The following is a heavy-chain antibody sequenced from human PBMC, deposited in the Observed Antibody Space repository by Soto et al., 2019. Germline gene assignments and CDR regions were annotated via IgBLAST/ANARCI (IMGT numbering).Heavy chain of an antibody. J-gene: IGHJ4*02. Sequence: EVQLLESGGDLVQPGGSLRLSCAASGFSLNNFAMAWVRQAPGKGLEWVSTITSSGDKTSYADSVKGRFIISRDNSKNMLYLQMNSVRVEDTALYYCARDCASTSCSVWRDWGQGTLVTVSS. CDR2: ITSSGDKT. D-gene: IGHD2-2*01. CDR3: ARDCASTSCSVWRD. CDR1: GFSLNNFA. V-gene: IGHV3-23*01.